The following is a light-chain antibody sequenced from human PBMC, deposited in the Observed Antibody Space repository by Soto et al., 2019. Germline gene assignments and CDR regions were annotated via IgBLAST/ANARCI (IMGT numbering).Light chain of an antibody. Sequence: QSALTQPASVSGSPGQSIAISCTGTSSDVGGYNHVSWYQQHPGKAPKLMIYDVSNRPSGVSNRFSGSKSGNTASLTISGLQAEDEADYYCSSFTSSNTYVFGTGPKVTVL. CDR1: SSDVGGYNH. CDR3: SSFTSSNTYV. CDR2: DVS. J-gene: IGLJ1*01. V-gene: IGLV2-14*01.